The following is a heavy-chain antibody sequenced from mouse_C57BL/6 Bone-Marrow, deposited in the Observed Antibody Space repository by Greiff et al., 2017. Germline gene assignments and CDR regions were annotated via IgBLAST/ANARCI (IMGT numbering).Heavy chain of an antibody. D-gene: IGHD1-1*01. V-gene: IGHV1-55*01. Sequence: QVQLQQPGPELVQPGAPVKIPCKASGYTFTSYWITWVKQRPGQGLEWIGDLYPGRGSTNYNEKFKSKATLTVDTSSSTAYMQISSRTSEDSAVYYCVRYDSSSPWYFYVCCTGTTVTVSS. CDR2: LYPGRGST. CDR3: VRYDSSSPWYFYV. CDR1: GYTFTSYW. J-gene: IGHJ1*03.